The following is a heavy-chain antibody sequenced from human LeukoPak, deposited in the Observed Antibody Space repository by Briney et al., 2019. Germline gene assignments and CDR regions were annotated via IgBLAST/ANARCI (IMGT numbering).Heavy chain of an antibody. CDR2: IYFSGST. V-gene: IGHV4-59*01. D-gene: IGHD3-10*01. CDR1: GGSISSYY. Sequence: SETLSLTCTVSGGSISSYYWSWIRQPPGKGLEWIGNIYFSGSTNYNPSLKSRVTISVDASKNQFSLKLNSVTAADTAVYYCARGSVLLSMDVWGKGTTVTISS. J-gene: IGHJ6*03. CDR3: ARGSVLLSMDV.